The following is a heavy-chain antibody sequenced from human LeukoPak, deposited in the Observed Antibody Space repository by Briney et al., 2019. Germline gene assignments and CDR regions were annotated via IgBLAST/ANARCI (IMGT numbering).Heavy chain of an antibody. Sequence: PGGSLRLSCAASGFTFSSYWMTWVRQAPGKGLEWVANIKQDGSEKYYVDSVKGRFTISRDNAKNSLYLQMNSLRAEDTAVYHCTRDTGRSGGTCYSFYDYWGQGTLVTVSS. D-gene: IGHD2-15*01. CDR1: GFTFSSYW. CDR2: IKQDGSEK. J-gene: IGHJ4*02. V-gene: IGHV3-7*01. CDR3: TRDTGRSGGTCYSFYDY.